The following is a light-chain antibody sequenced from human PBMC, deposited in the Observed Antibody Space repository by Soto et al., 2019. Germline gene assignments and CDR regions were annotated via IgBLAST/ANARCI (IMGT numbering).Light chain of an antibody. V-gene: IGLV2-14*01. J-gene: IGLJ1*01. CDR3: SSFTTSSTFV. CDR1: SSDVGRYNY. Sequence: QSVLAQPASVSGSPGQSITISCTGTSSDVGRYNYVSWFQQHPGKAPKLLIYDVSNWPSGVSDRFSGSKSGNTASLTISGLQAEDEADYYFSSFTTSSTFVFGTGTKVTVL. CDR2: DVS.